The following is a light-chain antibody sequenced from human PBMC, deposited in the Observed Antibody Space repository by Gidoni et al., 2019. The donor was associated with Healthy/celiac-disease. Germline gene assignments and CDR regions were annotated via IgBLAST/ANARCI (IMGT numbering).Light chain of an antibody. CDR3: QSYDSSLSGWV. CDR2: GNS. CDR1: SSNIGAGYD. V-gene: IGLV1-40*01. J-gene: IGLJ3*02. Sequence: QSVLTQPPSVSGAQGQRVTISCTGSSSNIGAGYDVHWYQQLPGKAPKLLIYGNSNRPSGVPDLFSGSKSGTSASLAITGLQAEDEADYYCQSYDSSLSGWVFGGGTKLTVL.